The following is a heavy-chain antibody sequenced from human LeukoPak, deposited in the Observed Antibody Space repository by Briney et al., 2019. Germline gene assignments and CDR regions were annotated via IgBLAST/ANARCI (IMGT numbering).Heavy chain of an antibody. CDR1: GYTFTSYY. J-gene: IGHJ4*02. CDR3: ARGSSYSNPPDY. D-gene: IGHD4-11*01. CDR2: MNPSGGST. Sequence: GASVKVFCKVSGYTFTSYYMHWARQAPGQGLEWMGIMNPSGGSTTNAQKFQGRVTVTRDTSTSTVYMELSSLTSEDTAVYYCARGSSYSNPPDYWGQGTLVTVSS. V-gene: IGHV1-46*01.